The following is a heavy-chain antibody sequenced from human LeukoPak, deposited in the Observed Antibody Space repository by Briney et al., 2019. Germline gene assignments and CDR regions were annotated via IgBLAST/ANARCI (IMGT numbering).Heavy chain of an antibody. Sequence: GGSLRLSCAASGFTFSSYAMSWVRQAPGKGLEWVANIKQDGSEKYYVDSVKGRFTISRDNAKNSLYLQMNSLRAEDTAVYYCARSRYCSGGSCYSDYYYYYMDVWGKGTTVTVSS. D-gene: IGHD2-15*01. CDR1: GFTFSSYA. V-gene: IGHV3-7*01. CDR2: IKQDGSEK. CDR3: ARSRYCSGGSCYSDYYYYYMDV. J-gene: IGHJ6*03.